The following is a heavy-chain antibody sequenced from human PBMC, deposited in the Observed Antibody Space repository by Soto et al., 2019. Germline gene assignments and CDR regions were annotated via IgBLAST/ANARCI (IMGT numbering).Heavy chain of an antibody. Sequence: GGSLRLSCAASGFTVSSNYMSWVRQAPGKGLEWVSVIYSGGSTYYADSVKGRFTISRDNSKNTLYLQMNSLRADDTAVYYCARTFGCSGSWASFYFDYWGQGTLVTVSS. D-gene: IGHD6-13*01. CDR3: ARTFGCSGSWASFYFDY. CDR1: GFTVSSNY. J-gene: IGHJ4*02. V-gene: IGHV3-53*01. CDR2: IYSGGST.